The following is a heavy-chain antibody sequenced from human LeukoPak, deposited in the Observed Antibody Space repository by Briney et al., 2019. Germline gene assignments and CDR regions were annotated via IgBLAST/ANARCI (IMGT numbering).Heavy chain of an antibody. Sequence: GGPLRLSCAASGFTFDDYGMSWVRQAPGKGLEWVSGINWNGGSTGYADSVKGRFTISRDNSKNSLYLQMKSLRAEDTALYYCARRGYHDYSGFDYWGQGTLVTVSS. J-gene: IGHJ4*02. CDR1: GFTFDDYG. CDR2: INWNGGST. V-gene: IGHV3-20*04. CDR3: ARRGYHDYSGFDY. D-gene: IGHD1-26*01.